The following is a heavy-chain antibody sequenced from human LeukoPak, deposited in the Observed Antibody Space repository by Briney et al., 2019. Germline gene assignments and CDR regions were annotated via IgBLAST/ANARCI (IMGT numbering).Heavy chain of an antibody. CDR3: AKDGGACGGGGCYSIYPYYYGMDV. CDR1: RFTFSSYG. J-gene: IGHJ6*04. Sequence: GGSLRLSCAASRFTFSSYGMHWVRQAPGKGLEWVAVISYDGNNKYHADSVKGRFTISRDNSKDTLYLQMNSLRAEDTAMYYCAKDGGACGGGGCYSIYPYYYGMDVWGKGTTVTVSS. CDR2: ISYDGNNK. V-gene: IGHV3-30*18. D-gene: IGHD2-15*01.